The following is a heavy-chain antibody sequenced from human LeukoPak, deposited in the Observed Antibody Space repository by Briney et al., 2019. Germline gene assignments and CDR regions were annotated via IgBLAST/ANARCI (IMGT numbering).Heavy chain of an antibody. Sequence: GGSLRLSCAASGLTFSKHWMSWVRQAPGKGLEWVANIKQDGSEKYYVDSVKGRFTISRDNAKNSLFLQMNSLRAKDTAVDYCAREVGATNSWGPGTLVTVSS. J-gene: IGHJ4*02. CDR1: GLTFSKHW. CDR3: AREVGATNS. D-gene: IGHD1-26*01. CDR2: IKQDGSEK. V-gene: IGHV3-7*01.